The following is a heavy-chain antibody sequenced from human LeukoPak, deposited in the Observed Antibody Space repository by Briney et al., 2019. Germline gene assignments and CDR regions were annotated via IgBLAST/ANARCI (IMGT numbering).Heavy chain of an antibody. V-gene: IGHV3-9*01. CDR2: ISWNSGSI. CDR1: GFTFDDYA. D-gene: IGHD2-15*01. J-gene: IGHJ4*02. Sequence: GRSLRLSCAASGFTFDDYAMHWVRRAPGKGLEWVSGISWNSGSIGYADSVKGRFTISRDNAKNSLYLQMSSLRAEDTALYYCAKDSSGNFDYWGQGTLVTVYS. CDR3: AKDSSGNFDY.